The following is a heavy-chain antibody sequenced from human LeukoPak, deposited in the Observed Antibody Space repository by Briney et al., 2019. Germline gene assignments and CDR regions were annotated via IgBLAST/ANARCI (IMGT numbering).Heavy chain of an antibody. CDR1: GASISRYY. J-gene: IGHJ4*02. CDR2: IYHSGSS. D-gene: IGHD3-10*01. V-gene: IGHV4-59*08. CDR3: ARGQWFRAF. Sequence: SETLSLTCTVSGASISRYYWSWIRQSPGKGLEWFGYIYHSGSSNYNPSLKSRVSMSVDTSKNHFSLKLTSVTAADTAVYYCARGQWFRAFWSRGTPVTVSS.